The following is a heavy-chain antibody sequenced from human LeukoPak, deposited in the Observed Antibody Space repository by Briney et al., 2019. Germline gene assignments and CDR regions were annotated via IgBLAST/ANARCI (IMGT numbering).Heavy chain of an antibody. CDR3: AKDRSSAWELINYAFDY. J-gene: IGHJ4*02. CDR2: IRYDGSNK. Sequence: GGSLRLSCAASGFTFSSYGMHWVRQAPGKGLEWVAFIRYDGSNKYYADSVKGRFTISRDNSKNTLYLQMNSLRAEDTAVYYCAKDRSSAWELINYAFDYWGQGTLVTVSS. CDR1: GFTFSSYG. D-gene: IGHD1-26*01. V-gene: IGHV3-30*02.